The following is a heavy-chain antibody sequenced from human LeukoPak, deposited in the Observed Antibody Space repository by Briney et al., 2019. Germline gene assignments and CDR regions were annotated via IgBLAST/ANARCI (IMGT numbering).Heavy chain of an antibody. J-gene: IGHJ4*02. D-gene: IGHD1-26*01. CDR3: AKDRIVGATVN. Sequence: GGSLRLSCAASGFTFSNYAMSWVRQAPGKGLEWVSSISGYGGDTYYTDSVKGRFTISRDNSKNTLYLQMNSLRAEDTAVYYCAKDRIVGATVNWGQGTLVTVSS. V-gene: IGHV3-23*01. CDR2: ISGYGGDT. CDR1: GFTFSNYA.